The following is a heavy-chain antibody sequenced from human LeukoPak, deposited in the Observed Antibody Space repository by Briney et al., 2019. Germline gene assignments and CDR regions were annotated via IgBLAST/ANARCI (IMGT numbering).Heavy chain of an antibody. Sequence: ASVKVSCKASGYTLTGYYMHWVRQAPGQGPEWMGIINPRGGSTDYAQKFQGRVTMTSDTSTSTVYMELNSLRSEDTAVYFCARVGITAATADNWGQGTLVIVSS. V-gene: IGHV1-46*01. CDR1: GYTLTGYY. CDR3: ARVGITAATADN. D-gene: IGHD6-25*01. CDR2: INPRGGST. J-gene: IGHJ4*02.